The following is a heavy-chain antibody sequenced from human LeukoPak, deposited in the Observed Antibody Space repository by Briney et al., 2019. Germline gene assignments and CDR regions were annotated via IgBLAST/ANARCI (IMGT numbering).Heavy chain of an antibody. CDR1: GFTFSSYA. Sequence: GGSLRLSCAASGFTFSSYAMSWVRQAPGKGLEWVSAISGSGGSTYYADSVKGRFTISRDNSKNTLYLQMNSLRAEDTAVYYCAKDYYYDSSGYYEEGAFDIWGQGTMVTVSS. CDR2: ISGSGGST. J-gene: IGHJ3*02. D-gene: IGHD3-22*01. V-gene: IGHV3-23*01. CDR3: AKDYYYDSSGYYEEGAFDI.